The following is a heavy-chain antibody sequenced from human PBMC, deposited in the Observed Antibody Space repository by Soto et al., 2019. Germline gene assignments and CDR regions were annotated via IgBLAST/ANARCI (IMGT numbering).Heavy chain of an antibody. J-gene: IGHJ4*02. CDR2: INAGNGNT. CDR3: ARDTPRSGYVITGFDY. Sequence: GASVKVSCKASGYTFTSYAMHWVRQAPGQRLEWMGWINAGNGNTKYSQKFQGRVTITRDTSASTAYMELSSLRSEDTAVYYYARDTPRSGYVITGFDYWGQGALVTVCS. V-gene: IGHV1-3*01. D-gene: IGHD5-12*01. CDR1: GYTFTSYA.